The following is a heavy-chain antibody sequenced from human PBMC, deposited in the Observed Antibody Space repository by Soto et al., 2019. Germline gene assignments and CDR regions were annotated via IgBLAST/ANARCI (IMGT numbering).Heavy chain of an antibody. D-gene: IGHD3-10*01. CDR3: AKGSYGSGSYIDLDY. CDR2: ISGSGGST. V-gene: IGHV3-23*01. CDR1: GFTFSSYA. J-gene: IGHJ4*02. Sequence: QTGGSLRLSCAASGFTFSSYAMSWVRQAPGKGLEWVSAISGSGGSTYYADSVKGRFTISRDNSKNTLYLQMNSLRAEDTAVYYCAKGSYGSGSYIDLDYWGQGTLVTVSS.